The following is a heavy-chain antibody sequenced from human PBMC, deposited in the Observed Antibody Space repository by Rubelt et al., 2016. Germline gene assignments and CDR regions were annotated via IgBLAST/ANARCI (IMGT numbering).Heavy chain of an antibody. V-gene: IGHV3-48*02. CDR3: ARVSSGWGYYFDY. Sequence: EVQLLESGGGLVQPGGSLRLSCAASGFTFSSYAMSWVRQAPGKGLEWVSYISSSSSTIYYADSVKGRFTISRDNAKNSLYLQMNSLRDEETAVYYCARVSSGWGYYFDYWGQGTLVTVSS. D-gene: IGHD6-19*01. CDR2: ISSSSSTI. CDR1: GFTFSSYA. J-gene: IGHJ4*02.